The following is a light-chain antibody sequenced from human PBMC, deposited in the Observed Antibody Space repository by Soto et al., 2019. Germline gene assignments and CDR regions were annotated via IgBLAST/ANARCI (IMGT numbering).Light chain of an antibody. CDR2: DAS. J-gene: IGKJ5*01. V-gene: IGKV1-5*01. CDR1: QNVRNS. Sequence: DIQMTQSPSTRSASIGDRVTITCQASQNVRNSLAWYQQKPGKAPKLLIYDASTLESGVPSRFSGSGSGTDFTLTISSLEPEDFAVYYCQQRSNWPPITFGQGTRLE. CDR3: QQRSNWPPIT.